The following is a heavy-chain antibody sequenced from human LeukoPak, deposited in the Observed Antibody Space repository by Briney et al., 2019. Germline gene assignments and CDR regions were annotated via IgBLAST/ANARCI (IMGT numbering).Heavy chain of an antibody. V-gene: IGHV3-23*01. CDR3: AKVRGYSYGSVDY. J-gene: IGHJ4*02. CDR1: GFTFSSYA. D-gene: IGHD5-18*01. CDR2: FSGSGGST. Sequence: GSLRLSCAASGFTFSSYAMSWVRQAPGKGLECISGFSGSGGSTYYADSVKGRFTISRDNSKNTLYLQMNSLRAEDTAVYYCAKVRGYSYGSVDYWGQGTLVTVSS.